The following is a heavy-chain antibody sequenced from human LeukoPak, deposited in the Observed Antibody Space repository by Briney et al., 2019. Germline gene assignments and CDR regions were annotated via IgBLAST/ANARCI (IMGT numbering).Heavy chain of an antibody. J-gene: IGHJ5*02. D-gene: IGHD5-18*01. Sequence: PGGSLRLSCAASGFTFSSYAMSWVRQAPGKGLEWVSAISGSGGSTYYADSVEGRFTISRDNSKNTLCLQMNNLRAEDTAVYYCAKERVTAVAPYNWFDPWGQGTLVTVSS. CDR3: AKERVTAVAPYNWFDP. CDR1: GFTFSSYA. V-gene: IGHV3-23*01. CDR2: ISGSGGST.